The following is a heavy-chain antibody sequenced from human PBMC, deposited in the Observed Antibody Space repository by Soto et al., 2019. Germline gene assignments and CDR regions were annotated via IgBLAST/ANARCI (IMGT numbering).Heavy chain of an antibody. CDR1: GYSISSGYY. J-gene: IGHJ6*02. CDR2: IYHSGST. V-gene: IGHV4-38-2*01. CDR3: ARTSYSSGWYGGYYYYGMDV. Sequence: SSETLSLTCAVSGYSISSGYYWGWIRQPPGKGLEWIGSIYHSGSTYYNPSLKSRVTISVDTSKNQFSLKLSSVTAADTAVYYCARTSYSSGWYGGYYYYGMDVWGQGTTVTVS. D-gene: IGHD6-19*01.